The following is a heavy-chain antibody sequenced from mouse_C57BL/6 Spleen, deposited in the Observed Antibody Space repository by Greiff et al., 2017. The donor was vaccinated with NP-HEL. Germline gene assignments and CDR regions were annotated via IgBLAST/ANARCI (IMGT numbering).Heavy chain of an antibody. CDR2: IHPNSGST. CDR1: GYTFTSYW. CDR3: ARNYYYGSSYDDWYFDV. D-gene: IGHD1-1*01. V-gene: IGHV1-64*01. Sequence: QVQLQQPGAELVKPGASVKLSCKASGYTFTSYWMHWVKQRPGQGLEWIGMIHPNSGSTNYNEKFKSKATLTVDKSSSTAYMQLSSLTSEDSAVYYCARNYYYGSSYDDWYFDVWGTGTTVTVSS. J-gene: IGHJ1*03.